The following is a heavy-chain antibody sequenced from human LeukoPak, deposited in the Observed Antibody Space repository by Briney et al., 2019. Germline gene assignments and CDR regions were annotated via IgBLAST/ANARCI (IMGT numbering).Heavy chain of an antibody. CDR2: INPSGGST. CDR1: GYTFTSYY. V-gene: IGHV1-46*03. Sequence: ASVKVSCKXSGYTFTSYYMHWVRQAPGQGLEWMGIINPSGGSTSYAQKFQGRVTMTRDTSTSTVYMELSSLRSEDTAVYYCARDLDGIAVAGTNGLGFFDYWGQGTLVTVSS. CDR3: ARDLDGIAVAGTNGLGFFDY. D-gene: IGHD6-19*01. J-gene: IGHJ4*02.